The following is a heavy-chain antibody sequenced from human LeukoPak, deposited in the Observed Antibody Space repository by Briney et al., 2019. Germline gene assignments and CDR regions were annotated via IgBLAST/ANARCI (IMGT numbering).Heavy chain of an antibody. J-gene: IGHJ5*02. Sequence: SETLSLTCTVSGDSISSFYWSWIRQAPGKGLECIGFIYINGDTSYNPSLRGRATLSLDTSKNQFSLRLTSVTAADTAVYYCAKTARTFASWGPGTLVTVSS. CDR2: IYINGDT. D-gene: IGHD1-7*01. CDR1: GDSISSFY. CDR3: AKTARTFAS. V-gene: IGHV4-4*09.